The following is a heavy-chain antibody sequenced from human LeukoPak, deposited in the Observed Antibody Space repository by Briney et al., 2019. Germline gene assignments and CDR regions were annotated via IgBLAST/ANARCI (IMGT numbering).Heavy chain of an antibody. V-gene: IGHV4-59*01. CDR3: ASYYDSSGYLAY. CDR2: IYYPGST. Sequence: SETLSLTCAVSGVSITRYYWTWIRQPPGKGLEFIAYIYYPGSTNYNPSLKSRVTISVDTSKNQFSLKLSSVTAADTAVYYCASYYDSSGYLAYWGQGTLVTVSS. J-gene: IGHJ4*02. D-gene: IGHD3-22*01. CDR1: GVSITRYY.